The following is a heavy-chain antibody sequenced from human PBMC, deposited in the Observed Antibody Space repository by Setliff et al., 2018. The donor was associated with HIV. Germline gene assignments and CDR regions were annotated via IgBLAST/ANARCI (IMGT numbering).Heavy chain of an antibody. Sequence: SETLSLTCTVSGDSISSYFWSWIRQSPGKGLEWIGFRSTTGTTNYNPSLKSRVTISVDTSKNQFSLTLSSVTAADAAVYFCARQAYYYDSTGYWRAGFFDYWGQGTPVTVSS. V-gene: IGHV4-4*09. CDR3: ARQAYYYDSTGYWRAGFFDY. CDR1: GDSISSYF. J-gene: IGHJ4*02. D-gene: IGHD3-22*01. CDR2: RSTTGTT.